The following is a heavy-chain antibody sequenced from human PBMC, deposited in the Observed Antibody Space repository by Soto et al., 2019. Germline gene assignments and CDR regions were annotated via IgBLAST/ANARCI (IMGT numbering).Heavy chain of an antibody. CDR2: ISGSGSST. CDR1: GFTFSSSA. Sequence: GGSLRLSCAASGFTFSSSAMSWVRQAPGKGLEWVSGISGSGSSTYYADSVKGRFTIFRDNSKNTLYLQMNSLRADDTAVYYCVKEPDTVVTFNWFDPWGQGTLVTVSS. V-gene: IGHV3-23*01. CDR3: VKEPDTVVTFNWFDP. D-gene: IGHD2-21*02. J-gene: IGHJ5*02.